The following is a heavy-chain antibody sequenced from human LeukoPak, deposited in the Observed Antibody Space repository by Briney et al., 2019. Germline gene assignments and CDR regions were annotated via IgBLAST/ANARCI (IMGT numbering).Heavy chain of an antibody. D-gene: IGHD6-19*01. CDR1: GYTFTSYY. CDR3: ARGSSGWYVAPYNWFDP. CDR2: IIPIFGTA. J-gene: IGHJ5*02. V-gene: IGHV1-69*13. Sequence: ASVKVSCKASGYTFTSYYMHWVRQAPGQGLEWMGGIIPIFGTANYAQKFQGRVTITADESTSTAYMELSSLRSEDTAVYYCARGSSGWYVAPYNWFDPWGQGTLVTVSS.